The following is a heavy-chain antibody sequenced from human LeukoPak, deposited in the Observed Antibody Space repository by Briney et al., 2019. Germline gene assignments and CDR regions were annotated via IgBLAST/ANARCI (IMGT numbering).Heavy chain of an antibody. V-gene: IGHV1-2*02. J-gene: IGHJ4*02. CDR3: ARGPRWDPHFDY. CDR2: INPNSGDT. D-gene: IGHD1-26*01. Sequence: ASVKVSCKASRYTFTGYYMHWVRQAPGQGLEWMGWINPNSGDTNSPQKFQGRVTMTRDTSTSTAYMELSRLRSDDTAVYYCARGPRWDPHFDYWGQGTLVTVSS. CDR1: RYTFTGYY.